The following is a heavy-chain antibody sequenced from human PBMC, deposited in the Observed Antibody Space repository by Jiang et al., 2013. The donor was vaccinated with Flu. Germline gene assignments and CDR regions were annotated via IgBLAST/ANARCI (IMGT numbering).Heavy chain of an antibody. V-gene: IGHV4-30-2*04. CDR3: ARDSTYYYDSSGYYYGGGQGCVDY. J-gene: IGHJ4*02. Sequence: GSTYYNPSLKSRVTISVDTSKNQFSLKLSSVTAADTAVYYCARDSTYYYDSSGYYYGGGQGCVDYWGQGTLVTVSS. CDR2: GST. D-gene: IGHD3-22*01.